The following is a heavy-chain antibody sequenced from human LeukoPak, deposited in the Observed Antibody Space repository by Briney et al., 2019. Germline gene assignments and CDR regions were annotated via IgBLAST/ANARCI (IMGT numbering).Heavy chain of an antibody. V-gene: IGHV4-61*01. CDR3: ARDGGIGDIVVVPAALDAFDI. CDR2: IYYSGST. Sequence: SETLSLTCTVSGGSISSSNYYWGWIRQPPGKGLEWIGYIYYSGSTNYNPSLKSRVTISVDTSKNQFSLKLSSVTAADTAVYYCARDGGIGDIVVVPAALDAFDIWGQGTMVTVSS. D-gene: IGHD2-2*01. J-gene: IGHJ3*02. CDR1: GGSISSSNYY.